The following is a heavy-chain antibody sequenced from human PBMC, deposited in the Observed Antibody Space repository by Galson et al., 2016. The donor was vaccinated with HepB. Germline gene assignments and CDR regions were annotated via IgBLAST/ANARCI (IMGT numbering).Heavy chain of an antibody. V-gene: IGHV3-23*01. CDR3: AKEISVAGVNGLPSDY. J-gene: IGHJ4*02. CDR2: ISASGAGT. Sequence: SMRLSCAASGFTFSSDAMSWVRQAPAKGPEWVAGISASGAGTYYADSVKGRFTISRDNFKNTLYLQMNSLRAEDTAVYYCAKEISVAGVNGLPSDYWGQGTLVTVSS. D-gene: IGHD6-19*01. CDR1: GFTFSSDA.